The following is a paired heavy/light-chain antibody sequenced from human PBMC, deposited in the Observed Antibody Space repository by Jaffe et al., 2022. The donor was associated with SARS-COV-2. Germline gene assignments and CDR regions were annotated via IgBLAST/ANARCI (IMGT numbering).Heavy chain of an antibody. CDR3: AKIGGGRIQLLGSNY. CDR1: GFTFSSYA. D-gene: IGHD3-16*01. Sequence: EVQLVENGGGLVQPGGSLRLSCAASGFTFSSYAMTWVRQAPAKGLEWVSGISGNGANTYYADSVKGRFTISRDNSKNTLNLQMSGLRAEDTAVYYCAKIGGGRIQLLGSNYWGQGTLVTVSS. V-gene: IGHV3-23*04. J-gene: IGHJ4*02. CDR2: ISGNGANT.
Light chain of an antibody. CDR2: DTS. CDR3: LLSYSGPRV. V-gene: IGLV7-46*01. CDR1: TGTVTSGHY. J-gene: IGLJ3*02. Sequence: QAVVTQEPSLTVSPGGTVTLTCGSSTGTVTSGHYPYWFQQKPGQAPRTLIYDTSNKPSWTPARFSGSLLGGKAALTLSGAQPEDEAEYYCLLSYSGPRVFGGGTKLTVL.